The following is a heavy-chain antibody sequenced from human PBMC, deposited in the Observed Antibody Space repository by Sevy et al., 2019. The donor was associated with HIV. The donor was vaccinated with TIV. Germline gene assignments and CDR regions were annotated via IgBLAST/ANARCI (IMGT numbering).Heavy chain of an antibody. CDR2: IRNRPNSYTT. CDR1: GFTFSDHY. D-gene: IGHD2-15*01. Sequence: GGSLRLSCAASGFTFSDHYVDWVRQAPGKGLEWVGRIRNRPNSYTTEYAASVKGRFTISRDDSRNSVYLQRNSLKTQYSAVYYCVRGPNCGVGGCQQISPYCLDVWGKGATVTVFS. J-gene: IGHJ6*03. V-gene: IGHV3-72*01. CDR3: VRGPNCGVGGCQQISPYCLDV.